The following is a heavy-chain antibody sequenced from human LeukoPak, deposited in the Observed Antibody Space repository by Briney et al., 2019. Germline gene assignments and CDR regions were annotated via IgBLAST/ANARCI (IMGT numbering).Heavy chain of an antibody. D-gene: IGHD6-19*01. Sequence: PGGSMRLSCAASGFTFSSYAMSWVRQAPGKGLEWVSAISGSGGSTYYADSVKGRFTISRDNSKNTLYLQMNSLRAEDTAVYYCAKGKYSSGWYLGYWGQGTLVTVSS. J-gene: IGHJ4*02. CDR2: ISGSGGST. CDR1: GFTFSSYA. V-gene: IGHV3-23*01. CDR3: AKGKYSSGWYLGY.